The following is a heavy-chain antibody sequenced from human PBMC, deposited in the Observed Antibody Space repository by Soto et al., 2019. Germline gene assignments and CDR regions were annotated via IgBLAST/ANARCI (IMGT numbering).Heavy chain of an antibody. V-gene: IGHV3-73*02. D-gene: IGHD3-22*01. Sequence: EVQLVESGGGLVQPGGSLKLSCAGSGFIFSDSAIHWVRQASGKGLEWLGRIRSKAGSYATAYATSVKGRFTISRDDSRTTAYLQMNSLKTEDTAVYYCTRRPYDSTTYYPGDQWGQGTLVTVSS. CDR2: IRSKAGSYAT. J-gene: IGHJ4*02. CDR3: TRRPYDSTTYYPGDQ. CDR1: GFIFSDSA.